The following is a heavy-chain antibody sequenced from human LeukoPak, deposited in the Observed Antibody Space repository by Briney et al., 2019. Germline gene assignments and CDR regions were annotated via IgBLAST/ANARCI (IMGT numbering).Heavy chain of an antibody. J-gene: IGHJ4*02. V-gene: IGHV3-7*01. CDR1: GFAFESYW. CDR2: IKQDGSEK. D-gene: IGHD1-1*01. Sequence: PGGSLRLSCAASGFAFESYWMSWVRQAPGKGLEWVANIKQDGSEKYYVDSMKGRFTVSRDNAKNSLYLQMDSLRAEDTAVYYCARGGTFVSDYWGQGTLVTVSS. CDR3: ARGGTFVSDY.